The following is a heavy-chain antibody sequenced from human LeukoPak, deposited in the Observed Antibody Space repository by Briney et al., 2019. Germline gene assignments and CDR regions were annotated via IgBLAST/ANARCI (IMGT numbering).Heavy chain of an antibody. CDR1: GGTFSTYA. CDR3: ARTIAARTYYYYYMDV. V-gene: IGHV1-69*01. J-gene: IGHJ6*03. CDR2: IIPIFGTS. Sequence: GSSVKVSGKASGGTFSTYAISWVRQAPGQGLEWMGGIIPIFGTSNYAEKFQGRVTITADESTSTAYIELSSLNSEDTAVYYCARTIAARTYYYYYMDVWGKGTTVTVSS. D-gene: IGHD6-6*01.